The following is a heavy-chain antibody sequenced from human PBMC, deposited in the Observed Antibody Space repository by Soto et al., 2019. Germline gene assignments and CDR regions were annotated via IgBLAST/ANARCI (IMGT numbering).Heavy chain of an antibody. J-gene: IGHJ4*02. CDR2: IIPIFGTA. CDR1: GGTFSSYA. CDR3: ARDGRDIVVVPAAAHFDY. D-gene: IGHD2-2*01. V-gene: IGHV1-69*13. Sequence: SVKVSCKASGGTFSSYAISWVRQAPGQGLEWMGGIIPIFGTANYAQKFQGRVTITADESTSTAHMELSSLRSEDTAVYYCARDGRDIVVVPAAAHFDYWGQGTLVTVSS.